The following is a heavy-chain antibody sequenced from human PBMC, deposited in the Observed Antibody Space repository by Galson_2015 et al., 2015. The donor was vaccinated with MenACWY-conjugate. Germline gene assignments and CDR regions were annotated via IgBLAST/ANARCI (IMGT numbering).Heavy chain of an antibody. CDR2: FDPEDGET. Sequence: SVKVSCKVSGYTLTELSMHWVRQAPGKGLEWMGGFDPEDGETIYAQKFQGKVTMTEDTSTDTAYMELSSLRSEDTAVYYCATAHPQKWELLSYYGMDVWGQGTTVTVSS. D-gene: IGHD1-26*01. V-gene: IGHV1-24*01. CDR3: ATAHPQKWELLSYYGMDV. CDR1: GYTLTELS. J-gene: IGHJ6*02.